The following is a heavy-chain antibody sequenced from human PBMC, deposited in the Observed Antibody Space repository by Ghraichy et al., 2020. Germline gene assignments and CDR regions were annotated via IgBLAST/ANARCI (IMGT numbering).Heavy chain of an antibody. CDR3: ARGVVITQYYFDY. CDR1: GGTFSSYA. CDR2: IIPILGIA. V-gene: IGHV1-69*04. Sequence: SVKVSCKACGGTFSSYAISWVRQAPRQGREWMGRIIPILGIANYAQKFQGRVTITADKSTSTAYMELSSLRSEDTAVYYCARGVVITQYYFDYWGQGTLVTVS. D-gene: IGHD3-22*01. J-gene: IGHJ4*02.